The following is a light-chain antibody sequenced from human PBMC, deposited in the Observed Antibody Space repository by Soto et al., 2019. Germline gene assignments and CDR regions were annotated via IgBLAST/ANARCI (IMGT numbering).Light chain of an antibody. Sequence: EIVMTQSPATLSVSPGERATLSCRASQSVSSNLAWYQQKPGQAPRLLIYGASNRATGIPGRFSASGSGTDFTLTITPLEPEDSAVYFCQQYGNSPITFGQGTRLEIK. J-gene: IGKJ5*01. CDR1: QSVSSN. CDR3: QQYGNSPIT. V-gene: IGKV3D-15*01. CDR2: GAS.